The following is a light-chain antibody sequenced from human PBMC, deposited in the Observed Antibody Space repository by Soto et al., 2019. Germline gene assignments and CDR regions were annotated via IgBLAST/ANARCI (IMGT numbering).Light chain of an antibody. V-gene: IGKV3-11*01. Sequence: EIVLTQSPATLSLSPGERATLSCRASQSVSSYLAWYQQKPGQAPRLLIYDASNRATGIPARFSGSGSGTDFTLTISSLEPEDFAVYYCQQRFSWWTFGQGTKVDIK. CDR2: DAS. CDR3: QQRFSWWT. J-gene: IGKJ1*01. CDR1: QSVSSY.